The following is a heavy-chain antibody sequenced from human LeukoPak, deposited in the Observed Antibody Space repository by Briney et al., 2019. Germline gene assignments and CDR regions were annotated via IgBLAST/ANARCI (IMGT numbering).Heavy chain of an antibody. CDR1: GYTFTSYG. D-gene: IGHD3-10*01. CDR3: AREDSYYYGSGSHYDY. CDR2: ISAYNGNT. Sequence: ASVKVSCKASGYTFTSYGISWVRQAPGQGLEWMGWISAYNGNTNYAQKLQGRVTMTTDTSTSTAYMELRSLRSDDTAVYYCAREDSYYYGSGSHYDYWGQGTLVTVSS. J-gene: IGHJ4*02. V-gene: IGHV1-18*01.